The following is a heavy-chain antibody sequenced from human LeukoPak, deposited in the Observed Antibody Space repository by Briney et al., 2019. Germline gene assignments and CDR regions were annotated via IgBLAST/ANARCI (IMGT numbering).Heavy chain of an antibody. CDR2: INHSGST. CDR1: GGSFSGYY. V-gene: IGHV4-34*01. Sequence: SETLSLTCAVYGGSFSGYYWSWIRQPPGKGLEWIGDINHSGSTNYNPSLKSRVTISVDTSKNQFSLKLSSVTAADTAVYYCARSYYDSSGPSKGRYFDLWGRGTLVTVSS. J-gene: IGHJ2*01. D-gene: IGHD3-22*01. CDR3: ARSYYDSSGPSKGRYFDL.